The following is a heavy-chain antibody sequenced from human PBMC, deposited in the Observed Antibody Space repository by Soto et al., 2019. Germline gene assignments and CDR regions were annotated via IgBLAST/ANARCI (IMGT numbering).Heavy chain of an antibody. CDR3: ARGIRGVREVMVSYYYGMDA. CDR1: GFIFRSHN. Sequence: DVQLVESGGGLVKPGGSLRPSCAAAGFIFRSHNMNWVRQAPGKRLEWVTSISGASSRIYYADSVKGRFTISRENAMKSLTMHLTSLGREDTAVYYCARGIRGVREVMVSYYYGMDAWGQGTTVTISS. J-gene: IGHJ6*02. CDR2: ISGASSRI. V-gene: IGHV3-21*01. D-gene: IGHD3-10*01.